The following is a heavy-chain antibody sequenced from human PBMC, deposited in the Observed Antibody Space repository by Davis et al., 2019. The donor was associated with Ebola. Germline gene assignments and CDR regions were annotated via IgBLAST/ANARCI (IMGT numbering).Heavy chain of an antibody. CDR1: GFTFSAYS. CDR3: ARYGGAGPQLNY. Sequence: PGGSLRLSCAASGFTFSAYSMNWVRQAPGKGLEWISYISSGSSVIYYADSVKGRFTISRDNAKNSLYLQMNSLRDEDTAVYYCARYGGAGPQLNYWGQGTLVTVSS. V-gene: IGHV3-48*02. J-gene: IGHJ4*02. CDR2: ISSGSSVI. D-gene: IGHD6-19*01.